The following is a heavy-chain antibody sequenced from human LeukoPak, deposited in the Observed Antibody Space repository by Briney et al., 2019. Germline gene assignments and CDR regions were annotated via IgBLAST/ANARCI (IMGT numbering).Heavy chain of an antibody. V-gene: IGHV4-39*01. D-gene: IGHD5/OR15-5a*01. CDR1: GGSISSSSYY. Sequence: SETLSLTCTVSGGSISSSSYYWGWIRQPPGKGLEWIGSIYYSGSTYYNPSLKSRVNISVDTSKNQFSLKLSSVTAADTAVYYCARHLRLRRIYWGQGTLVTVSS. J-gene: IGHJ4*02. CDR2: IYYSGST. CDR3: ARHLRLRRIY.